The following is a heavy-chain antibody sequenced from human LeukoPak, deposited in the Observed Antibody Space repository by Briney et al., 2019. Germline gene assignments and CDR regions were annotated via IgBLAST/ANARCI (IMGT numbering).Heavy chain of an antibody. J-gene: IGHJ3*02. CDR3: ARGDIVATAFDI. CDR2: ISYDGSNK. D-gene: IGHD5-12*01. CDR1: GFTFSSYA. V-gene: IGHV3-30*04. Sequence: GRSPRLSCGASGFTFSSYAMHWVRQAPGKGLEGVAVISYDGSNKYYADSVKGRFTISRDNSKNTLYLQMNSLRAEDTAVYYCARGDIVATAFDIWGQGTMVTVSS.